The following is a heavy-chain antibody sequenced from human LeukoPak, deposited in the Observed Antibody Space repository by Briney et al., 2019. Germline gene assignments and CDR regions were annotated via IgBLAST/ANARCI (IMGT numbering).Heavy chain of an antibody. CDR3: AKDQDIVDCYGMDV. V-gene: IGHV3-9*01. CDR2: ISWNSGSI. CDR1: GFTFDDYA. Sequence: QPGGSLRLSCAASGFTFDDYAMHWVRQAPGKGLEWVSGISWNSGSIGYADSVKGRFTIPRDNAKNSLYLQMNSLRAEDTALYYCAKDQDIVDCYGMDVWGQGTTVTVSS. D-gene: IGHD2-15*01. J-gene: IGHJ6*02.